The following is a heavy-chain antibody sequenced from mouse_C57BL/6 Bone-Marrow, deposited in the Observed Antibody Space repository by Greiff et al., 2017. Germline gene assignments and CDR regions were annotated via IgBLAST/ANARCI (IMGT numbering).Heavy chain of an antibody. CDR1: GYTFTSYW. V-gene: IGHV1-69*01. J-gene: IGHJ2*01. CDR3: ARGGYYLDY. Sequence: QVQLKQPGAELVMPGASVKLSCKASGYTFTSYWMHWVKQRPGQGLEWIGEIDPSDSYTNYNQKFKGKSTLTVDKSSSTAYMQLSSLTSEDSAVYYGARGGYYLDYWGQGTTLTVSS. CDR2: IDPSDSYT. D-gene: IGHD3-1*01.